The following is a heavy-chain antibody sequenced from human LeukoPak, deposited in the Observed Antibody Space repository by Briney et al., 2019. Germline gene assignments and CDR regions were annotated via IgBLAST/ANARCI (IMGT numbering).Heavy chain of an antibody. CDR1: GYTFTSYD. D-gene: IGHD3-22*01. J-gene: IGHJ1*01. CDR3: ATYYFDSSGYYKYFQH. CDR2: MNPNSCNT. Sequence: ASVKVSCKASGYTFTSYDINWVRQATGQGLEWMGWMNPNSCNTGYAQKFQGRVTMTRSTSISTAYMELSSLRSEDTAVYYCATYYFDSSGYYKYFQHWGQGTLVTVSS. V-gene: IGHV1-8*01.